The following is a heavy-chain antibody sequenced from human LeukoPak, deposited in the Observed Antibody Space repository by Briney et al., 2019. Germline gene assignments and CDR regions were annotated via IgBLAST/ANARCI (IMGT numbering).Heavy chain of an antibody. CDR3: AKDLHGSGTYFDY. J-gene: IGHJ4*02. D-gene: IGHD3-10*01. CDR1: GFTFSTYA. CDR2: ISGGGDGA. Sequence: GGSLRLSCAASGFTFSTYAMTWVRQAPGKGLEWVSTISGGGDGAHYADSVKGRFTISRDNSKNTLYLQMSNLRADDTAVYYCAKDLHGSGTYFDYWGQGTLVPVSS. V-gene: IGHV3-23*01.